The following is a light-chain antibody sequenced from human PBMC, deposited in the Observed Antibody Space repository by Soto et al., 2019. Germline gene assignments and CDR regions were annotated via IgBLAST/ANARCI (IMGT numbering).Light chain of an antibody. CDR2: GAS. CDR3: QQRNNWPST. Sequence: EIVLTQSPGTLPLSPGERATLSCRASQSVSSSYLAWYQQKPGQAPRLLISGASNRATGIAARFSGSGSGTDFTLTINSLEPEDFAVYYCQQRNNWPSTFGQGTRLEIK. V-gene: IGKV3D-20*02. J-gene: IGKJ5*01. CDR1: QSVSSSY.